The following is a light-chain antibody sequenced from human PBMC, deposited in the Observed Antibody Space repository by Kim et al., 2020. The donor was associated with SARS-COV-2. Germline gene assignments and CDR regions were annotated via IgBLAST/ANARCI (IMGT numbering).Light chain of an antibody. CDR2: AAS. CDR3: LQDYSYPLT. J-gene: IGKJ4*01. Sequence: ASVGDRVTITCRASQGIRNELGWDQQKPGKAPKLLIYAASSLQSGVPSRFSGSGSGTDFTLTISNTQPEDFATYYCLQDYSYPLTFGGGTKVDIK. V-gene: IGKV1-6*01. CDR1: QGIRNE.